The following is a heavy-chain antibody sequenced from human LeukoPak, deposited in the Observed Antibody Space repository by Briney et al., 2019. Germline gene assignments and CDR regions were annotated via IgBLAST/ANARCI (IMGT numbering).Heavy chain of an antibody. D-gene: IGHD2-15*01. CDR1: GFTFSTYG. CDR2: ISYDGSNK. Sequence: PGRSLRLSCAASGFTFSTYGMHWVRQAPGKGLEWVAVISYDGSNKYYADSVKGRFTISRDNSKTTLYLQMNSLRAEDTALYYCAKAMFGYCSGGSCYGDAFDIWGQGTVVTVSS. CDR3: AKAMFGYCSGGSCYGDAFDI. J-gene: IGHJ3*02. V-gene: IGHV3-30*18.